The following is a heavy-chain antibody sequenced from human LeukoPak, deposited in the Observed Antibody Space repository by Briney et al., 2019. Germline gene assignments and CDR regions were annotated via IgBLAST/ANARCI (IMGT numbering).Heavy chain of an antibody. V-gene: IGHV4-4*07. J-gene: IGHJ4*02. D-gene: IGHD3-10*01. CDR3: ARVRYYYGSGSENFDY. CDR1: GGSISSYY. CDR2: IYTSGST. Sequence: SETLSLTCTVSGGSISSYYWSWIRQPAGKGLEWIGRIYTSGSTNYNPSLKSRVTISVDTSKNQFSLKLSSVTAADTAVYYCARVRYYYGSGSENFDYWGQGTLVTVSS.